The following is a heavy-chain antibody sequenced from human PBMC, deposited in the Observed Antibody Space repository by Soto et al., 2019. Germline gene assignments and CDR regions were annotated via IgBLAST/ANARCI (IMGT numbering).Heavy chain of an antibody. V-gene: IGHV4-59*01. CDR2: IYYSGST. CDR1: GGSISSYY. Sequence: SETLSLTCTVSGGSISSYYWSWIRQPPGKGLEWIGYIYYSGSTNYNPSLKSRVTISVDTSKNQFSLKLSSVTAAETAVYYCARDLSSTSTVGDVLPRSGMDVWDQGTTVTVSS. D-gene: IGHD3-16*01. J-gene: IGHJ6*02. CDR3: ARDLSSTSTVGDVLPRSGMDV.